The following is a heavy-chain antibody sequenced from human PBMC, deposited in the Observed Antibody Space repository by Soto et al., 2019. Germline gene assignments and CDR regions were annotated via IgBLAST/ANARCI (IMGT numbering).Heavy chain of an antibody. CDR3: AKDARVDGYWYFDY. D-gene: IGHD2-21*01. V-gene: IGHV3-23*01. CDR1: GFTFSTYS. CDR2: IYGNGGGT. Sequence: GGSLRLSCAASGFTFSTYSMNWVRQAPGKGLEWVSGIYGNGGGTFYADSVKGRFTISRDNSKNTLYLQMNSLRAEDTAVYYCAKDARVDGYWYFDYWGKGTLGTVSS. J-gene: IGHJ4*02.